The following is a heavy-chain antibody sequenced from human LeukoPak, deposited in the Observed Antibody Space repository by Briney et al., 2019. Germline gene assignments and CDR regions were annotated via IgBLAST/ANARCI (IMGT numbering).Heavy chain of an antibody. CDR3: ARSTNWFDP. J-gene: IGHJ5*02. Sequence: SETLSLTCTVSGGSISTRSNYWGWIRQPPGKGLEWIATISYSGSTYYNPSLKSRVTISVDTSKNQFSLKLSSVTAADTAVYYCARSTNWFDPWGQGTLVTVSS. CDR1: GGSISTRSNY. CDR2: ISYSGST. V-gene: IGHV4-39*01.